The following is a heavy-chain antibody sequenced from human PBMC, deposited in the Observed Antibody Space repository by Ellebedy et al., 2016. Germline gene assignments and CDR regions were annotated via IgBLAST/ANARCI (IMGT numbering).Heavy chain of an antibody. CDR3: ARPIVGATGGGDYYYDGMDV. D-gene: IGHD1-26*01. J-gene: IGHJ6*02. Sequence: ASVKVSCXASGYTFTNYGISWVRQAPGQGLEWMGWISGYTGNTNYAQKFQGRVTMTTDTSTSTAYTELRSLRSDDAAVYFCARPIVGATGGGDYYYDGMDVWGQGTTVTVSS. V-gene: IGHV1-18*04. CDR2: ISGYTGNT. CDR1: GYTFTNYG.